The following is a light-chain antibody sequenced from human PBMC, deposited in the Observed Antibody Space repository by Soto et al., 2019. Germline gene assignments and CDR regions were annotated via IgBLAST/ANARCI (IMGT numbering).Light chain of an antibody. CDR1: SGHSSYA. V-gene: IGLV4-69*01. CDR2: VNSDGSH. CDR3: QTWGTDIHVV. J-gene: IGLJ2*01. Sequence: QSVLTQSPSASASLGASVKLTCTLSSGHSSYAIAWHQQQPEKGPRYLMKVNSDGSHSKGDGIPDRLSGSSSGAERYLTISSLQSEDEADYYCQTWGTDIHVVFGGGTNSPS.